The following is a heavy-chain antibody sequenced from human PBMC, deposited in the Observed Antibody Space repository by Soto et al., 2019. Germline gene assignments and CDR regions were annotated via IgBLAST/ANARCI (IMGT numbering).Heavy chain of an antibody. CDR1: GGSISSSSYY. Sequence: PSETLSLTCTVSGGSISSSSYYWGWIRQPPGKGLEWIGSIYYSGSTNYNPSLKSRVTISVDTSKNQFSLKLSSVTAADTAVYYCASCRTFGGYADYWGQGTLVTVSS. D-gene: IGHD5-12*01. CDR3: ASCRTFGGYADY. J-gene: IGHJ4*02. V-gene: IGHV4-39*07. CDR2: IYYSGST.